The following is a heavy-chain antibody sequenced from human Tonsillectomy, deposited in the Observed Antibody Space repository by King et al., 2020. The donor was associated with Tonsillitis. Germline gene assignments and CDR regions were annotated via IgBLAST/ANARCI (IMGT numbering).Heavy chain of an antibody. CDR2: ISYDGSNK. D-gene: IGHD7-27*01. CDR1: GFTFSSYA. CDR3: AKATGAYYYSGMDV. J-gene: IGHJ6*02. V-gene: IGHV3-30*04. Sequence: VQLVESGGGVVQPGRSLRLSCAASGFTFSSYAMHWVRQTPGKGLEWVAVISYDGSNKFYADSVKGRFTISRDNSKNTLYLQMNSLRAEDTAVYYGAKATGAYYYSGMDVWGQGTTVTVSS.